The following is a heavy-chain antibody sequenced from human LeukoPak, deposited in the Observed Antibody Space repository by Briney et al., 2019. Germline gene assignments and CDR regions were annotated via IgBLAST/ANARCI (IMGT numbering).Heavy chain of an antibody. CDR2: MGDSGVNT. CDR1: GFTFSNYA. D-gene: IGHD2-2*01. CDR3: AKDRHAPGRYCSSTSCFPFDS. Sequence: GGSLRLSCEASGFTFSNYAMSWVRQAPGKGLEWVSLMGDSGVNTYYADSVKGRFTISRDNTKNTLYLQMNSLRAEDTAVYYCAKDRHAPGRYCSSTSCFPFDSRGQGTLVTVSS. J-gene: IGHJ5*01. V-gene: IGHV3-23*01.